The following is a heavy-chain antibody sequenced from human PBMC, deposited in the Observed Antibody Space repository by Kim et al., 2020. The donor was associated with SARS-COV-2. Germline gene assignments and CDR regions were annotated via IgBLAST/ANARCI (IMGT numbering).Heavy chain of an antibody. D-gene: IGHD2-2*02. CDR1: GFTFSSYA. J-gene: IGHJ5*02. V-gene: IGHV3-64D*06. CDR3: VKEVVPAAIHDNWFDP. Sequence: GGSLRLSCSASGFTFSSYAMHWVRQAPGKGLEYVSAISSNGGSTYYADSVKGRFTISRDNSKNTLYLQMSSLRAEDTAVYYCVKEVVPAAIHDNWFDPWGQGTLATVSS. CDR2: ISSNGGST.